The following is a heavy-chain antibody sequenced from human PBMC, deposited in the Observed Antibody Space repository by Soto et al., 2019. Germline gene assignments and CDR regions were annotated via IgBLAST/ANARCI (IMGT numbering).Heavy chain of an antibody. J-gene: IGHJ6*02. Sequence: EVQLVESGGGFIYPGGSLRLSCAASGLTISNAWMNWVRQAPGKGLEWVGRIKTNTEGGTTDYAAAVKGRFTVSRDDSKNTLYLQMTSLNTEDTAVYYCTTGSVEGVWGQGTTVTVSS. CDR2: IKTNTEGGTT. CDR1: GLTISNAW. V-gene: IGHV3-15*07. D-gene: IGHD2-15*01. CDR3: TTGSVEGV.